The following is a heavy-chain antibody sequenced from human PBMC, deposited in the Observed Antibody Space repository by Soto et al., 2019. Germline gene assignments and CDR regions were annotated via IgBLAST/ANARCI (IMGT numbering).Heavy chain of an antibody. V-gene: IGHV4-4*02. CDR1: GGSSTGANW. CDR2: ISHSGIT. J-gene: IGHJ5*02. CDR3: ARVLRGWFDP. Sequence: PSETLPLTCAVSGGSSTGANWWTWVRQPPGGGLEWIGEISHSGITNYKASLKSRVTMSVDKTKDDVSLKLTSVTAADTAVYYCARVLRGWFDPWGQGTPVTAPQ.